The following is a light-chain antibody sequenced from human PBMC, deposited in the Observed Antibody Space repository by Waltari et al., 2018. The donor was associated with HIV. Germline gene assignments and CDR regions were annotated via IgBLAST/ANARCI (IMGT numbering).Light chain of an antibody. V-gene: IGKV2-30*01. CDR2: KVS. Sequence: DVVMTQSPLSLPVTLGQPASISCRSSQSLVYSDGNTSLNWFQQRPGQSPRRLIYKVSNRDSGVPDRFSGSGSGTDFTLKISRVEAEDVGVYYCMRETFGQGTKLEIK. J-gene: IGKJ2*01. CDR1: QSLVYSDGNTS. CDR3: MRET.